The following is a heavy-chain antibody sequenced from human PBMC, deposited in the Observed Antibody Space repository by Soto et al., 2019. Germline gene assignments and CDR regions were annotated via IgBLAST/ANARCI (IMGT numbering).Heavy chain of an antibody. CDR2: IIPILGIA. V-gene: IGHV1-69*04. J-gene: IGHJ6*03. CDR3: ARERFDCSGGSCYHPKRYYYMDV. Sequence: GASVKVSCKASGGTFSSYTISWVRQAPGQGLEWMGRIIPILGIANYAQKFQGRVTITADKSTSTAYMELSSLRSEDTAVYYCARERFDCSGGSCYHPKRYYYMDVWGKGTTVTVSS. CDR1: GGTFSSYT. D-gene: IGHD2-15*01.